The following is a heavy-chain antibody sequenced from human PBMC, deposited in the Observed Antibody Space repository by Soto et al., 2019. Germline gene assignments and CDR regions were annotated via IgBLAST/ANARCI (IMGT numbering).Heavy chain of an antibody. CDR1: GGTFSSYA. J-gene: IGHJ5*02. CDR2: IIPIFGTA. D-gene: IGHD6-19*01. CDR3: ARSGIAVAGVMSWFDP. V-gene: IGHV1-69*13. Sequence: ASVKVSCKASGGTFSSYAISWVRQAPGQGLEWMGGIIPIFGTANYAQKFQGRVTITADESTSTAYMELSSLRSEDTAVYYCARSGIAVAGVMSWFDPWGQGTLVTVSS.